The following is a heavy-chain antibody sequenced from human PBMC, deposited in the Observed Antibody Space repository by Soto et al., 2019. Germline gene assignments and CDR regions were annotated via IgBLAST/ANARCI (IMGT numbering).Heavy chain of an antibody. Sequence: EVQLVESGGGLVQPGRSLRLSCAASGFTFDDYAMHWVRQAPGKGLEWVSGISWNSGSIGYADSVKGRFIISRDNAKNSLYLQMNSLRAEDTALYYCAKDIPSGSLMASAFDIWGQGTMVTVSS. CDR3: AKDIPSGSLMASAFDI. CDR1: GFTFDDYA. V-gene: IGHV3-9*01. D-gene: IGHD1-26*01. J-gene: IGHJ3*02. CDR2: ISWNSGSI.